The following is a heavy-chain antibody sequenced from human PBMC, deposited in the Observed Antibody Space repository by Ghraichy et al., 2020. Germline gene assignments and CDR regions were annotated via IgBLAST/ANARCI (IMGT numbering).Heavy chain of an antibody. Sequence: GGSLRLSCAASGFIFSSYNMIWVRQAPGKGLEWVSSIRSSSSYIYYADSVKGRFTISRDNAENPLYLQMNSLRAEDTAVYYCTRGGGSWQFDYWGQGTLVAVSS. CDR3: TRGGGSWQFDY. CDR2: IRSSSSYI. CDR1: GFIFSSYN. J-gene: IGHJ4*02. D-gene: IGHD1-26*01. V-gene: IGHV3-21*04.